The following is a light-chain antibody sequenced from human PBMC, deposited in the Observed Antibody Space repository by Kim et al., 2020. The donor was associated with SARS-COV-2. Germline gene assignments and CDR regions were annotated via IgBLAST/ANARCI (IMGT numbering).Light chain of an antibody. CDR3: QQSYSTPFT. Sequence: DIRMTQSPSSLSASVGDRVTITCRASQNINYYLNWYQQRPGKAPNLLIYAASSLQGGVPSRFSGSGSGTDFTLTISSLQSEDFATYYCQQSYSTPFTFGGGTKLEI. J-gene: IGKJ4*01. CDR2: AAS. V-gene: IGKV1-39*01. CDR1: QNINYY.